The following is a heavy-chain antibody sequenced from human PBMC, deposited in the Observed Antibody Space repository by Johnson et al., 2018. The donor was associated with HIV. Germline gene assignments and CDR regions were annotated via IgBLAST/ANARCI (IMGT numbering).Heavy chain of an antibody. D-gene: IGHD4-17*01. CDR1: GFTFSSYA. V-gene: IGHV3-30*14. J-gene: IGHJ3*02. CDR2: ISYDGSNK. CDR3: ARDNGEYAFDI. Sequence: VQLVESGGGVVQPGRSLRLSCAASGFTFSSYAMHWVRQAPGKGLEWVAVISYDGSNKYYPGSVKGRFTIYRENAKNSLYLQMNRLRAGDTAVYYCARDNGEYAFDIWGQGTMVTVSS.